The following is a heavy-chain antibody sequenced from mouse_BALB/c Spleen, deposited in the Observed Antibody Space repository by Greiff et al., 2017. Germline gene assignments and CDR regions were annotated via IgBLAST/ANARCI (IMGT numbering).Heavy chain of an antibody. CDR3: ARMGLRPYYAMDY. CDR2: ISSGSSTI. Sequence: EVQRVESGGGLVQPGGSRKLSCAASGFTFSSFGMHWVRQAPEKGLEWVAYISSGSSTIYYADTVKGRFTISRDNPKNTLFLQMTSLRSEDTAMYYCARMGLRPYYAMDYWGQGTSVTVSS. V-gene: IGHV5-17*02. CDR1: GFTFSSFG. J-gene: IGHJ4*01. D-gene: IGHD2-4*01.